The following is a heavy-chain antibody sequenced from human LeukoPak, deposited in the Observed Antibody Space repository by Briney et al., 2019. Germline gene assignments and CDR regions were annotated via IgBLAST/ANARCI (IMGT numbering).Heavy chain of an antibody. CDR3: ARGRYCLGYCSGGSLGGPYFDY. D-gene: IGHD2-15*01. V-gene: IGHV4-34*01. Sequence: PSETLSLTCAVYGGSFSGYYWSWIRQPPGKGLEWIGEINHSGSTNYNPSLKSRVTISVDTSKNQFFLKLSSVTAADTAVYYCARGRYCLGYCSGGSLGGPYFDYWGQGTLVTVSS. CDR2: INHSGST. J-gene: IGHJ4*02. CDR1: GGSFSGYY.